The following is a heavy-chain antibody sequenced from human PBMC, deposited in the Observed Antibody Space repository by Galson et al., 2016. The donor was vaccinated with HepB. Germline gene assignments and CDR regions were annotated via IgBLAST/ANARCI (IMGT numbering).Heavy chain of an antibody. CDR2: IKSKTDAGTI. J-gene: IGHJ6*02. Sequence: SLRLSCAVSGFSFSKAWMTWVRQAPGKGLEWVGRIKSKTDAGTIHYAAPVKGRFTISRDESKTIVYVQMNSLKVEDTAVYYCTRGIRVEEQPVPLSMDVWGQGTTVIVSS. D-gene: IGHD1/OR15-1a*01. CDR3: TRGIRVEEQPVPLSMDV. V-gene: IGHV3-15*07. CDR1: GFSFSKAW.